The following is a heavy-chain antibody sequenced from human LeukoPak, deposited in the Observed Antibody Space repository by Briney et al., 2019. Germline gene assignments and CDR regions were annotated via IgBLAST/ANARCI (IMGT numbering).Heavy chain of an antibody. V-gene: IGHV3-7*01. CDR3: VRDFRFLDDY. Sequence: GGSLRLSCATSGFTFSGSWMSWVRQAPGKGLEWVATIKQDGSEKYSVDSVKGRFTISRDNAKNSLYLQMNSVRAEDTAVYYCVRDFRFLDDYWGQGTLVSVSS. CDR1: GFTFSGSW. CDR2: IKQDGSEK. J-gene: IGHJ4*02. D-gene: IGHD3-3*01.